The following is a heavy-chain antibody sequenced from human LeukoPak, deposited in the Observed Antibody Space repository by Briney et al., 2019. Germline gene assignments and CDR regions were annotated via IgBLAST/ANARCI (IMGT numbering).Heavy chain of an antibody. D-gene: IGHD3-9*01. V-gene: IGHV1-18*01. CDR1: GYTFTSYG. J-gene: IGHJ4*02. CDR2: ISAYNGNT. Sequence: GASVKVSCKASGYTFTSYGISWVRQAPGQGLEWMGWISAYNGNTNYAQKLQGRVTMTTDTSTSTAYMELRSLRSDDTAVYYCARDRTTYYDILTAYDLDYWGQGTLVTVSS. CDR3: ARDRTTYYDILTAYDLDY.